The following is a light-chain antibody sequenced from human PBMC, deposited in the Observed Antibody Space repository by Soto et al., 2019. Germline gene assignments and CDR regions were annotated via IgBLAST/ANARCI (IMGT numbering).Light chain of an antibody. V-gene: IGKV3-20*01. CDR3: QQYGTSVWGT. CDR2: GAS. Sequence: EIVLTQSPGTLSLSPGERATLSCRASQSVSSSYLAWYQHKPGQAPRLLIYGASSRATGIPDRFIGSGSGTDLTLTINRLEPEDFAVYYCQQYGTSVWGTFGQGTKLEIK. J-gene: IGKJ2*01. CDR1: QSVSSSY.